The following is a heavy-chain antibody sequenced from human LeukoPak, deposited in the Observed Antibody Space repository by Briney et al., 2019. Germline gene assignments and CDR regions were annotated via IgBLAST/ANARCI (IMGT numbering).Heavy chain of an antibody. V-gene: IGHV1-18*01. D-gene: IGHD3-16*01. CDR2: INTDNGNT. CDR1: GYTXNRYG. CDR3: ARDWGSIKVITDF. J-gene: IGHJ4*02. Sequence: ASVKVSCKASGYTXNRYGISWVRQAPGQGLEWMGWINTDNGNTNYAPKLQDRVTMTTDTPTSTVYMEVRSLGSDDTAVYYCARDWGSIKVITDFWGQGTLVTVSS.